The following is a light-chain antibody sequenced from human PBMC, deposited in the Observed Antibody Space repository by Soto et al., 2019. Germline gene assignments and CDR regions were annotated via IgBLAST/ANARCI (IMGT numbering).Light chain of an antibody. Sequence: DIQMTQSPSTLSASVGDRVTITCRASQSVNSWLAWYQQKPGKAPKLLIYRASSLENGVPSRFGGRGSGTEFIFTISSLQPDDSATYYCQQYSGDSTFGQGTKVEIK. CDR2: RAS. CDR1: QSVNSW. V-gene: IGKV1-5*03. J-gene: IGKJ1*01. CDR3: QQYSGDST.